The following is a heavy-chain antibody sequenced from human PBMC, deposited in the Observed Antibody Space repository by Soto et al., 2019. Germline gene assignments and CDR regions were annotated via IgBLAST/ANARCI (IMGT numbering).Heavy chain of an antibody. CDR3: ARVDCSSTSCYAPRRAFDI. CDR1: GYTFTGYY. V-gene: IGHV1-2*02. Sequence: APVKVSCKASGYTFTGYYMHWVRQAPGQGLEWMGWINPNSGGTNYAQKFQGRVTMTRDTSISTAYMELSRLRSDDTAVYYCARVDCSSTSCYAPRRAFDIWGQGTMVTVSS. D-gene: IGHD2-2*01. CDR2: INPNSGGT. J-gene: IGHJ3*02.